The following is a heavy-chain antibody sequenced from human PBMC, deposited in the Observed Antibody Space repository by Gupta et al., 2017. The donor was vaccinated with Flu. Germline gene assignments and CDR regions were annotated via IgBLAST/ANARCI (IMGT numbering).Heavy chain of an antibody. CDR2: IYYTGST. Sequence: QLHLQESGPGLVKPSETLSLTCTVSGGSISTTSYYWGWIRQPPGKGLEWIGSIYYTGSTDYNPSLKSRVTISKDTPKNQFSLKVTSVTAADTALYYCARPNTNMGIPYLDYWGQGILVTVSS. V-gene: IGHV4-39*01. J-gene: IGHJ4*02. CDR3: ARPNTNMGIPYLDY. CDR1: GGSISTTSYY. D-gene: IGHD5-18*01.